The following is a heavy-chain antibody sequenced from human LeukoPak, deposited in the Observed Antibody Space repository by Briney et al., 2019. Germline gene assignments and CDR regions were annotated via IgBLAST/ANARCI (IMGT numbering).Heavy chain of an antibody. V-gene: IGHV3-21*01. Sequence: PGGSLRLSCAAPSSIFSSHTMTWVRQAPGKGLGWVSSISRGSSDIKYADSVRGRFIISRDNAKNSLYLQMNSLRDEDMGFYYCAREYDSKGRFDWWGQGTLVTVSS. CDR2: ISRGSSDI. CDR3: AREYDSKGRFDW. J-gene: IGHJ4*02. D-gene: IGHD3-22*01. CDR1: SSIFSSHT.